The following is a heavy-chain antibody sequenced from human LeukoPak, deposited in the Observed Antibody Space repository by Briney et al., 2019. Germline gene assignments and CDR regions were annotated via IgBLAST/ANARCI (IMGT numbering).Heavy chain of an antibody. CDR2: IWFDGSKQ. J-gene: IGHJ6*02. CDR3: ARDPQSSMDV. CDR1: GFTFSSHG. Sequence: GRSLRLSCAASGFTFSSHGFHWVRQAPGKGLEWVAAIWFDGSKQCYADSVKGRFTVSRDDSKNTLYLQMNSLRADDTAVCYCARDPQSSMDVWGQGTTVTVSS. V-gene: IGHV3-33*01.